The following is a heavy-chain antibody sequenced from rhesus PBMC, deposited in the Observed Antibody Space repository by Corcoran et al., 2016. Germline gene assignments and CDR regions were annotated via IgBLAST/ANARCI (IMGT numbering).Heavy chain of an antibody. CDR2: INSVNQST. J-gene: IGHJ1*01. D-gene: IGHD4-23*01. V-gene: IGHV4-99*01. Sequence: QVQLRESGPGLVKPSETLSLTCAVSGYSISSGYFWGWIRQPPGKGLEYIGYINSVNQSTSYNPSLKRRVTIAEDTSKNQCSLSLASWTGADTAVYYCARIHPEYFELWGQGALVIVSA. CDR3: ARIHPEYFEL. CDR1: GYSISSGYF.